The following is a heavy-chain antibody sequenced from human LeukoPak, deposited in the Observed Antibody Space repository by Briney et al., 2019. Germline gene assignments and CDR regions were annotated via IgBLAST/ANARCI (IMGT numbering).Heavy chain of an antibody. Sequence: ASVKVSCKASGYTFTGYYIHWVRQAPGQGLEWMGWINPNSGGTNYAQKFQGRVTMTRDTSISTAYMELSSLRSEDTAVYYCARDRSSGWYPLDYWGQGTLVTVSS. J-gene: IGHJ4*02. D-gene: IGHD6-19*01. CDR1: GYTFTGYY. V-gene: IGHV1-2*02. CDR2: INPNSGGT. CDR3: ARDRSSGWYPLDY.